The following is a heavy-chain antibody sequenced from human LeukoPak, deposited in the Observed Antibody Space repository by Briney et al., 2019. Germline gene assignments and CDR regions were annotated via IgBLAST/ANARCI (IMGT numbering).Heavy chain of an antibody. D-gene: IGHD3-3*01. CDR1: AYTFTPYY. J-gene: IGHJ4*02. CDR2: INPNSGGT. Sequence: GASVRVSCKPSAYTFTPYYMHGVGQAPGEGGEGRGWINPNSGGTNYEKKFQGRVTITRDATISTADMELSRLRSDDTAVYYCARDRFLNYGFWSGTLNFGYWGQGTLVTVSS. CDR3: ARDRFLNYGFWSGTLNFGY. V-gene: IGHV1-2*02.